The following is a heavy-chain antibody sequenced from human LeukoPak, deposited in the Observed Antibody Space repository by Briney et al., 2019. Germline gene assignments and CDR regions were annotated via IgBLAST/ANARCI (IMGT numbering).Heavy chain of an antibody. Sequence: SETLSLTCTVSGGSISSYYWSWIRQPPGKGLEWIGYIYYSGSTNYKPSLKSRVAISVDTSKNQFSLKLSSVTAADTAVYYCARAYSSSWYWNWFDPWGQGTLVTVSS. CDR2: IYYSGST. CDR3: ARAYSSSWYWNWFDP. J-gene: IGHJ5*02. CDR1: GGSISSYY. V-gene: IGHV4-59*01. D-gene: IGHD6-13*01.